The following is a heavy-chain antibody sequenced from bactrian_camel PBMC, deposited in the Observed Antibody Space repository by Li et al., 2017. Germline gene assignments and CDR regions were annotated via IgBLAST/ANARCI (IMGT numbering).Heavy chain of an antibody. Sequence: VQLVESGGGSVQAGGSLRLSCAASGYAKSRCSMGWFRQDPGKEREGVAHITTYAGSTYYADSVKGRFTISHDNAKNTAYLQMDRLKPEDTAMYYCALDPSIYCFGEWATHYKYSGQGTQVTVS. D-gene: IGHD2*01. CDR2: ITTYAGST. V-gene: IGHV3S63*01. J-gene: IGHJ4*01. CDR1: GYAKSRCS.